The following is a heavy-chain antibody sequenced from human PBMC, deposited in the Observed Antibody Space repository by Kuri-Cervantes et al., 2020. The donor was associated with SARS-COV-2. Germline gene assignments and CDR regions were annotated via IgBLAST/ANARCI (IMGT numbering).Heavy chain of an antibody. J-gene: IGHJ6*03. CDR3: AKTAGSGRYHYYYYYMDV. CDR1: GFTFSDYY. CDR2: IRYDGSNK. D-gene: IGHD1-26*01. V-gene: IGHV3-30*02. Sequence: GGSLRLSCAASGFTFSDYYMSWVRQAPGKGLEWVAFIRYDGSNKYYADSVKGRFTISRDNSKNPLYLQMNSLRAEDTAVYYCAKTAGSGRYHYYYYYMDVWGKGTTVTVSS.